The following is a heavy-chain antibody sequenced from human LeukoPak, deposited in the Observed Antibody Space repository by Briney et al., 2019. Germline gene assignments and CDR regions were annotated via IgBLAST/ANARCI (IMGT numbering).Heavy chain of an antibody. V-gene: IGHV1-18*01. J-gene: IGHJ5*02. CDR3: ARDYYGSRSYYSGFDP. CDR1: GYTFTSYG. Sequence: ASVKVSCKASGYTFTSYGISWVRQAPGQGLEWMGWISAYNGNTNYAQKLQGRVTMTRDTSTSTAYLELKSMRSADTAVYYCARDYYGSRSYYSGFDPWGQGTLVTVSS. CDR2: ISAYNGNT. D-gene: IGHD3-10*01.